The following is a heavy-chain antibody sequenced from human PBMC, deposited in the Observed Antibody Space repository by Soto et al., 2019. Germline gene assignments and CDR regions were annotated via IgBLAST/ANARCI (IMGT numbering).Heavy chain of an antibody. V-gene: IGHV4-34*01. Sequence: SETLSLTCGVQGGVFSGFFWSWIRQPPGKGLEWIGEINHSGSTNYNPSLKSRVTISVDTSKNQFSLKLSSVTAADTAVYYCARGIPRSCTNGVCYYFDYWGQGTLVTVSS. CDR3: ARGIPRSCTNGVCYYFDY. CDR2: INHSGST. J-gene: IGHJ4*02. CDR1: GGVFSGFF. D-gene: IGHD2-8*01.